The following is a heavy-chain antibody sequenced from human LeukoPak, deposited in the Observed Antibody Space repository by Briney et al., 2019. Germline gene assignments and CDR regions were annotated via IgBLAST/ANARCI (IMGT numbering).Heavy chain of an antibody. D-gene: IGHD6-13*01. J-gene: IGHJ4*02. CDR2: IRSDGSTK. Sequence: GGSLRLSRAASGFIFSSYGMHWVRQAPGKGLEWVAFIRSDGSTKFYAESVKGRFTISRDNSKNTLYLQINSLRGEDTAVYYCAKDEVTSTSQQQLARYFDYWGQGTLVTVSS. V-gene: IGHV3-30*02. CDR1: GFIFSSYG. CDR3: AKDEVTSTSQQQLARYFDY.